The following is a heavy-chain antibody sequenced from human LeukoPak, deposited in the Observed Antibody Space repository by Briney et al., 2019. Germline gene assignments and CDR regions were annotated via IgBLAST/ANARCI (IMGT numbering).Heavy chain of an antibody. CDR1: GGSISSSSYY. J-gene: IGHJ6*02. CDR2: IYYSGST. D-gene: IGHD3-3*01. V-gene: IGHV4-39*01. Sequence: SETLSLTCTVSGGSISSSSYYWGWIRQPPGKGLEWIGSIYYSGSTYYNPSLKSRVTISVDTSKNQFSLKLSSVTAADTAVYYCARIRFLEWLLYISDYYYGMDVWGQGTTVTASS. CDR3: ARIRFLEWLLYISDYYYGMDV.